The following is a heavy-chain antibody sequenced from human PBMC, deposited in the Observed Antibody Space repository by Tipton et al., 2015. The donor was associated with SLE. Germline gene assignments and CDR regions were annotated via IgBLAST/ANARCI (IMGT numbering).Heavy chain of an antibody. J-gene: IGHJ6*03. Sequence: TLSLTCAVYGGSFSGYFWSWIRQSPGKGLEWIGEINYSGSTNYNPSLKSRVTISVDTSKSQFSLNLSSVTAADTAVYYCARVRAARHLILGGYYYYMDFWGKGTTVTVSS. D-gene: IGHD6-6*01. CDR2: INYSGST. CDR3: ARVRAARHLILGGYYYYMDF. CDR1: GGSFSGYF. V-gene: IGHV4-34*01.